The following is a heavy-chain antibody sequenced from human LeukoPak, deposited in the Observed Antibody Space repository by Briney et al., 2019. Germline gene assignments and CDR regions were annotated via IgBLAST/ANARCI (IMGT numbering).Heavy chain of an antibody. CDR3: ARGPSITMIRGGQWYYYMDV. D-gene: IGHD3-10*01. CDR2: INPSGGST. V-gene: IGHV1-46*01. CDR1: GYTFTRYY. J-gene: IGHJ6*03. Sequence: ASVKVSCKASGYTFTRYYMYWVRQAPGQGLGWMGIINPSGGSTNYAQKFQGRVTMTRDTSTNTVYMELSSLRSEDTAVYYCARGPSITMIRGGQWYYYMDVWGKGTTVTISS.